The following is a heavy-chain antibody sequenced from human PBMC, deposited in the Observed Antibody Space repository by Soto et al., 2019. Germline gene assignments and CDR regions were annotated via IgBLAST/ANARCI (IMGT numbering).Heavy chain of an antibody. CDR3: ARQWHSGNYPDYFDY. V-gene: IGHV4-39*01. CDR2: VYYSGTT. D-gene: IGHD1-26*01. CDR1: GGSMSSSSYY. Sequence: SETLSLTCTVSGGSMSSSSYYWGWIRQPPGKGLEWIGSVYYSGTTYYNPSLKSRVTTSVDTSKSQFSLKFSSVTAADTAVYYCARQWHSGNYPDYFDYWGQGTLVTVSS. J-gene: IGHJ4*02.